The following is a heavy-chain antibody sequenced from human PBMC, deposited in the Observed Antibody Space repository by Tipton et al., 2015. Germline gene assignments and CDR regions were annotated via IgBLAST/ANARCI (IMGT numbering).Heavy chain of an antibody. CDR3: ASPHDSGHLGGFDI. Sequence: QLVQSGAELKKPGESLRISCRGSGYSFTNYWITWVRQMPGKGLEWMGKIDPSDSYTHYSPSFQGHVTISSDKSITTAYLQWSSLKASDTAMYYCASPHDSGHLGGFDIWGQGTMVTASS. V-gene: IGHV5-10-1*01. CDR1: GYSFTNYW. D-gene: IGHD4-17*01. CDR2: IDPSDSYT. J-gene: IGHJ3*02.